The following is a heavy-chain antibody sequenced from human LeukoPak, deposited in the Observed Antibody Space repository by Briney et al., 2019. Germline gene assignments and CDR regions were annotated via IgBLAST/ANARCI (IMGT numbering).Heavy chain of an antibody. J-gene: IGHJ3*02. CDR2: IGGSGDRT. CDR1: GFTLSIYG. CDR3: AKPLKSYSTYFAFDI. Sequence: GSLRLSCAASGFTLSIYGMNWVRQSPGKGLEWVSGIGGSGDRTYYADSVKGRFSISRDNSKNTVYLQMNSLRAEDTAVYYCAKPLKSYSTYFAFDIWGQGTMVTVSS. V-gene: IGHV3-23*01. D-gene: IGHD6-13*01.